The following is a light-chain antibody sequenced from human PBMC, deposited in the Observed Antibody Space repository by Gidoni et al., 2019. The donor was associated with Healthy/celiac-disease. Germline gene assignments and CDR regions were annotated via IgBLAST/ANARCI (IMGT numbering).Light chain of an antibody. J-gene: IGKJ2*01. CDR3: QQYNSYPHT. V-gene: IGKV1-5*01. CDR1: QSISSW. Sequence: DIQMTQYPSTLSASVGDRATTTCRPSQSISSWLAWYQQKPGKAPKLLIYDASSLESGVPSRFSGSGSGTEFTLTISSLQPDDFATYYCQQYNSYPHTFXQXTKLEIK. CDR2: DAS.